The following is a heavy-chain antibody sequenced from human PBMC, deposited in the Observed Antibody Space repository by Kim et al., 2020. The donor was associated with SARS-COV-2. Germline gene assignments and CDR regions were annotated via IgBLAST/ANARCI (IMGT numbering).Heavy chain of an antibody. D-gene: IGHD3-22*01. CDR3: ARGGYYYDSSGYPRRQAYYFDY. V-gene: IGHV3-7*03. CDR2: IKQDGSEK. Sequence: GGSLRLSCAASGFTFSSYWMSWVRQAPGKGLEWVANIKQDGSEKYYVDSVKGRFTISRDNAKNSLYLQMNSLRAEDTAVYYCARGGYYYDSSGYPRRQAYYFDYWGQGTLVTVSS. J-gene: IGHJ4*02. CDR1: GFTFSSYW.